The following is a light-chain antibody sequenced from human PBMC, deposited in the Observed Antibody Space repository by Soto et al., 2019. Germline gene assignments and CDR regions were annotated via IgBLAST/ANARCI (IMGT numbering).Light chain of an antibody. V-gene: IGKV3-11*01. CDR1: QSVSSY. J-gene: IGKJ5*01. Sequence: EIVLTQSPATLSLSPGERGTLSCRASQSVSSYLAWYQQKPGQAPRLLIYDASNRATGIPARFSGSGSGTDFTLTISSLEPDDFAVYYCQQRSNWPPLITFGQGTRLEIK. CDR2: DAS. CDR3: QQRSNWPPLIT.